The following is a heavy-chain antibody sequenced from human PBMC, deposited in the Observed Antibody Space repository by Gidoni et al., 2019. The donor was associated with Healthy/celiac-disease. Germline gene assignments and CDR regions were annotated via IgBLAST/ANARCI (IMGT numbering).Heavy chain of an antibody. D-gene: IGHD2-2*01. V-gene: IGHV3-9*01. Sequence: EVQLVESGGGLVQPGRSLRPSCAASGFTFDDYAMHWVRQAPGKGLEWVSGISWNSGSIGYADSVKGRFTISRDNAKNSLYLQMNSLRAEDTALYYCAKDIGVPAAMHYYYYGMDVWGQGTTVTVSS. CDR3: AKDIGVPAAMHYYYYGMDV. CDR1: GFTFDDYA. CDR2: ISWNSGSI. J-gene: IGHJ6*02.